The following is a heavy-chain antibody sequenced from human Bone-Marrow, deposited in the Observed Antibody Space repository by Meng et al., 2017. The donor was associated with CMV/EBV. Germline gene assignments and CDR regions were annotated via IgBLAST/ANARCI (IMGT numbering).Heavy chain of an antibody. Sequence: GESLKISCAASGFTFSSYVMHWVRQAPGKGLEWVAVISYDGSNKYHADSVKGRFTISRDNSKNTLFLQMNSLRAEDTAVYYCARASYCSSTSCSLGYWGQGTLVTVSS. D-gene: IGHD2-2*01. CDR2: ISYDGSNK. V-gene: IGHV3-30-3*01. CDR3: ARASYCSSTSCSLGY. CDR1: GFTFSSYV. J-gene: IGHJ4*02.